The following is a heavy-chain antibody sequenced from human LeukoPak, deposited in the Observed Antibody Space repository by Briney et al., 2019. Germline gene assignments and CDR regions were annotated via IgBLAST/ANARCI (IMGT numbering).Heavy chain of an antibody. V-gene: IGHV3-23*01. Sequence: GGSLRLSCAASGFTFSSYAMTWVRQAPGKGLEWVSTISGRDGSTYYADSVKGRFTISRDNSKNTLYLQMNSLRAEDTAVYYCAKVGYCSSTSCSDDAFDIWGQGTMVTVSS. D-gene: IGHD2-2*01. CDR1: GFTFSSYA. J-gene: IGHJ3*02. CDR3: AKVGYCSSTSCSDDAFDI. CDR2: ISGRDGST.